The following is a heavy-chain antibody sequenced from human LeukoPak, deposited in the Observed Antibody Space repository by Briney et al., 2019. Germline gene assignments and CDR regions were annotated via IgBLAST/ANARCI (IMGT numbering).Heavy chain of an antibody. CDR3: ARRAGAYTHPYDY. J-gene: IGHJ4*02. V-gene: IGHV3-53*01. CDR2: IYSAGST. D-gene: IGHD3-16*01. Sequence: GGSLRLSCAASGFTVSSNSMSWVRQAPGKGLEWVSFIYSAGSTHYSDSVKGRFTISIDNSKNTLYLQMNSLRAEDTAVYYCARRAGAYTHPYDYWGQGTLVTVS. CDR1: GFTVSSNS.